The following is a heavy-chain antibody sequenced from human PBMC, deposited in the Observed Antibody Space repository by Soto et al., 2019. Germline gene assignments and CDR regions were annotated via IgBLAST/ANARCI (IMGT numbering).Heavy chain of an antibody. V-gene: IGHV1-24*01. CDR1: GYTLTDLS. CDR3: ATIPRGSWFDP. Sequence: ASVKVSCKVSGYTLTDLSMQWVRQAPGKGLEWMGWINAEDGDTIYAQKLQGRVTMTTDTSTSTAYMELRSLRSDDTAVYYCATIPRGSWFDPWGQGTLVTVSS. J-gene: IGHJ5*02. D-gene: IGHD2-15*01. CDR2: INAEDGDT.